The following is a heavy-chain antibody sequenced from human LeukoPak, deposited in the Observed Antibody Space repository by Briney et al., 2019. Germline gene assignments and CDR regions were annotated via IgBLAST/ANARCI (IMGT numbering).Heavy chain of an antibody. CDR3: AKNGDRGACCSGGSCYPYYYYNMDV. CDR1: GFSFSSYG. V-gene: IGHV3-30*18. CDR2: ISYDRSNK. D-gene: IGHD2-15*01. J-gene: IGHJ6*03. Sequence: GGSLRLSCAASGFSFSSYGMHWVRQAPGKGLEWVALISYDRSNKYYADSVKGRFTISRDNSKNTLYLQMNSLRAEDTAIYYCAKNGDRGACCSGGSCYPYYYYNMDVWGKGTTVTISS.